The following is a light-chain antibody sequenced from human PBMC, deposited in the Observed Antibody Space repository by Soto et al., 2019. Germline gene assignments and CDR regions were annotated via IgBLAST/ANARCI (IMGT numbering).Light chain of an antibody. CDR2: EVS. CDR3: NSYVGYNHV. V-gene: IGLV2-8*01. Sequence: ALTQPPSASGSPGQSVTISCTGTSSDIGGYNYVSWYQQQPGKAHNLLIYEVSKRPSGVPDRFAGSKSGNTASLSVSGLQAEDEADYYCNSYVGYNHVFGTGTKVTVL. CDR1: SSDIGGYNY. J-gene: IGLJ1*01.